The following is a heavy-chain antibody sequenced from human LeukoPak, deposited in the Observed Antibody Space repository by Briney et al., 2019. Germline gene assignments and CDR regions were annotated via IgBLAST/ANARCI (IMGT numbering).Heavy chain of an antibody. Sequence: ASVKVSCKASGGTFSGYAISWVRQAPGQGLEWMGGIIPIFGTANYAQKFQGRVTITTDESTSTAYMELSSLRSEDTAVYYCARDALKWELLGYYYYYGMDVWGQGTTVTVSS. D-gene: IGHD1-26*01. V-gene: IGHV1-69*05. CDR1: GGTFSGYA. CDR3: ARDALKWELLGYYYYYGMDV. J-gene: IGHJ6*02. CDR2: IIPIFGTA.